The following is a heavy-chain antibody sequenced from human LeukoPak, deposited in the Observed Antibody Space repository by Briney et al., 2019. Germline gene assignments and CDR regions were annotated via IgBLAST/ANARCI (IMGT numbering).Heavy chain of an antibody. CDR3: ARDPGSYLDY. CDR1: GGSISSYY. CDR2: IYYSGST. V-gene: IGHV4-59*01. D-gene: IGHD1-26*01. Sequence: SETLSLTCTVSGGSISSYYWSWIRQPPGKGLEWIGYIYYSGSTNYNPSLKSRVTISVDTSKNQFCLKLSSVTAADTAVYYCARDPGSYLDYWGQGTLVTVSS. J-gene: IGHJ4*02.